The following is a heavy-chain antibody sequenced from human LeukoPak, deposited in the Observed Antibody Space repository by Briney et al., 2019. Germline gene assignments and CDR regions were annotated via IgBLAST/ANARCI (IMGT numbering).Heavy chain of an antibody. D-gene: IGHD3-3*01. V-gene: IGHV1-2*02. Sequence: ASVKVSCKASGYTFTGYYKHWVRQAPGQGLEWMGWINPNSGGTNYAQKFQGRVTMTRDTSIGTAYMELSRLRSDDTAVYYCAREISSFWSYYYYYMDVWGKGTTVTVSS. CDR2: INPNSGGT. CDR1: GYTFTGYY. J-gene: IGHJ6*03. CDR3: AREISSFWSYYYYYMDV.